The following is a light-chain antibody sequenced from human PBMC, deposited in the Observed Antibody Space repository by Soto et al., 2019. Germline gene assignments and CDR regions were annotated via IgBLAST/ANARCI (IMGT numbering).Light chain of an antibody. CDR2: AAS. CDR3: KQSYSTPRT. J-gene: IGKJ4*01. CDR1: QSISSY. V-gene: IGKV1-39*01. Sequence: DIQMTQSPSSLSASVGDRVTITCRASQSISSYLNWYQQKPGKAPKLLIYAASSLQSGVPSRFSGSGSATDFTLTISSLQPEDFATYYCKQSYSTPRTFGGGTKVEIK.